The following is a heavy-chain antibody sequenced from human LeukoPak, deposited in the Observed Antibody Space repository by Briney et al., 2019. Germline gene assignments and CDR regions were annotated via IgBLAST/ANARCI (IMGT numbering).Heavy chain of an antibody. CDR1: GYTFTSYF. D-gene: IGHD5-18*01. CDR2: IYLSDSST. V-gene: IGHV1-46*01. Sequence: ASVKVSCKASGYTFTSYFMHWVRQAPGQGLEWMGIIYLSDSSTSYAQKFQGRVTMTRDTSTITVYMELNNLRSEDTAVYYCARDHGDGYDAFDIWGQGTMVTVSS. J-gene: IGHJ3*02. CDR3: ARDHGDGYDAFDI.